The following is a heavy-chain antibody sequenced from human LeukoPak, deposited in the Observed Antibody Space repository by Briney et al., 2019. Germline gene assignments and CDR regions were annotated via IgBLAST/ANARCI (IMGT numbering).Heavy chain of an antibody. CDR1: GSTFSIAW. Sequence: KTGGSLSLSCAASGSTFSIAWMSWVRQTPGKGLEWVGHIKSKIDGGTTDYAEPVKSRFTISRDDSKNTVYLQMNSLKTEDTAVYYCTTGYGSTWYGWGQGTLVTVSS. V-gene: IGHV3-15*01. CDR2: IKSKIDGGTT. J-gene: IGHJ4*02. D-gene: IGHD6-13*01. CDR3: TTGYGSTWYG.